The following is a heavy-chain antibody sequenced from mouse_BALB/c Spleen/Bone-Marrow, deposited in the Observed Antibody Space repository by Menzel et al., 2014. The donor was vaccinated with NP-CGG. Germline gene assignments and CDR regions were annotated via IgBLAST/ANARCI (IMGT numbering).Heavy chain of an antibody. V-gene: IGHV1-14*01. CDR2: INPYNDYT. D-gene: IGHD2-14*01. CDR3: ARLGPYYRYDVAY. J-gene: IGHJ3*01. CDR1: GYTFTSYI. Sequence: VQLQQSGPELVKPGASVKMSCKASGYTFTSYIIHWVKQKPGQGLDWIGYINPYNDYTKYNEKFKGKATLTSDRSSSTAYMELSSLTSEDSAVYYCARLGPYYRYDVAYRGQGTLVTVSA.